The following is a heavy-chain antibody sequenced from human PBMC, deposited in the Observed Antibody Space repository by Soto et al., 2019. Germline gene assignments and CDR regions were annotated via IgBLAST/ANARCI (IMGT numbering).Heavy chain of an antibody. CDR1: GFTFSRCA. D-gene: IGHD4-17*01. V-gene: IGHV3-23*01. J-gene: IGHJ4*02. CDR2: ISGSGSNT. Sequence: EVQLLESGGDLVQPGGSLRLSCAASGFTFSRCAMSWVRQAPGKGLEWVSAISGSGSNTYYTDSVKGRFTISRDNSKNTLCLQMNSLRVEDTAAYYCAREDPFAAETKEPHFDYWGQGILVTVSS. CDR3: AREDPFAAETKEPHFDY.